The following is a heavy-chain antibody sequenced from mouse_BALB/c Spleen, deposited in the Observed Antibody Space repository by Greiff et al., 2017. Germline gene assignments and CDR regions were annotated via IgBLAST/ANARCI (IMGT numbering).Heavy chain of an antibody. CDR3: ARGNYGNPWFAY. CDR1: GYTFTSYY. Sequence: QVQLQQSGPELVKPGASVRISCKASGYTFTSYYIHWVKQRPGQGLEWIGWIYPGNVNTKYNEKFKGKATLTADKSSSTAYMQLSSLTSEDSAVYFCARGNYGNPWFAYWGQGTLVTVSA. CDR2: IYPGNVNT. V-gene: IGHV1S56*01. D-gene: IGHD2-1*01. J-gene: IGHJ3*01.